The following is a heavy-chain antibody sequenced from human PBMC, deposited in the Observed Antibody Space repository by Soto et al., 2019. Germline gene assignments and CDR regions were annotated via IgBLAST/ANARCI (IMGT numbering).Heavy chain of an antibody. CDR1: GYTFNTYG. V-gene: IGHV1-18*01. CDR3: ARDPHEFWTSYWFDP. CDR2: ISAYDGKT. J-gene: IGHJ5*02. D-gene: IGHD3-3*01. Sequence: ASVKVSCKTSGYTFNTYGINWARQAPGQGLELMGWISAYDGKTTYAEKFQGRVTLTTDTSTSTAYMELRSLRSDDTATYYCARDPHEFWTSYWFDPWGQGTPVPVSS.